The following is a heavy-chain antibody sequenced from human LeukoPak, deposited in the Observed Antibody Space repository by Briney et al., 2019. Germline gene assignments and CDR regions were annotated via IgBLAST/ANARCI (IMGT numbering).Heavy chain of an antibody. CDR2: IYYSGST. Sequence: SETLSLTCTVSGGSVSSSSYYWGWIRQPPGKGLEWIGSIYYSGSTNYNPSLKSRVTISVDTSKNQFSLKLSSVTAADTAVYSCASPRVRGVIIGGFDYWGQEPLVTVSS. V-gene: IGHV4-39*07. CDR3: ASPRVRGVIIGGFDY. CDR1: GGSVSSSSYY. D-gene: IGHD3-10*01. J-gene: IGHJ4*01.